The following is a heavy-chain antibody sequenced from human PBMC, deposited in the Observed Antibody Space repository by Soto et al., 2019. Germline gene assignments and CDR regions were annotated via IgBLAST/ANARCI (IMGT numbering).Heavy chain of an antibody. D-gene: IGHD6-19*01. Sequence: SETLSLTCTVSGGSISSYRWSWIRQPAGKGLEWIGKINTSGSSNYNPSLRSRVSISVDTSKNQFSLRLTSVTAADTAVYYCARGGSSDWQVALDIWGQGTMVTVSS. J-gene: IGHJ3*02. CDR2: INTSGSS. CDR1: GGSISSYR. V-gene: IGHV4-4*07. CDR3: ARGGSSDWQVALDI.